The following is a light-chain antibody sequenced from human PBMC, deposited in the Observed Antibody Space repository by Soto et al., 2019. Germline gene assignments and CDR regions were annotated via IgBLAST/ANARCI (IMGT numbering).Light chain of an antibody. V-gene: IGLV2-8*01. CDR1: SSDVGGYNY. CDR3: SSYAGTNNFVV. Sequence: QSVLTQPPSASGSPGQSVTISCTGTSSDVGGYNYVSWYQQHPGKAPKLMIYEVSKRPSGVPDRFSGSKSGNRASLTVSGLQAEDEADYSCSSYAGTNNFVVFGGGTKLTVL. CDR2: EVS. J-gene: IGLJ2*01.